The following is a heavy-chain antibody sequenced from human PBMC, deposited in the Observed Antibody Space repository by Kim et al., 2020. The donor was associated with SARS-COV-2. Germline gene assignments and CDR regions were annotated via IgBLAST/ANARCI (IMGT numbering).Heavy chain of an antibody. V-gene: IGHV4-38-2*02. D-gene: IGHD3-10*01. Sequence: SETLSLTCTVSGYSISSGYYWGWIRQPPGKGLEWIGSIYHSGSTYYNPSLKSRVTISVDTSKNQFSLKLSSVTAADTAVYYCARALSITMVRGVPQNWFDPWGQGTLVTVSS. CDR1: GYSISSGYY. CDR2: IYHSGST. CDR3: ARALSITMVRGVPQNWFDP. J-gene: IGHJ5*02.